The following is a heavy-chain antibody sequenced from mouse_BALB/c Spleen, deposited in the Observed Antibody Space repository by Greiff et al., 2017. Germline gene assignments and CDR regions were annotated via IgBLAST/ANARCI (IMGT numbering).Heavy chain of an antibody. J-gene: IGHJ1*01. V-gene: IGHV1S56*01. CDR3: ARSPYYEYDGYFDV. CDR1: GYTFTSYY. CDR2: IYPGNVNT. D-gene: IGHD2-4*01. Sequence: QVQLQQSGPELVKPGASVRISCKASGYTFTSYYIHWVKQRPGQGLEWIGWIYPGNVNTKYNEKFKGKATLTADKSSSTAYMQLSSLTSEDSAVYFCARSPYYEYDGYFDVWGAGTTVTVSS.